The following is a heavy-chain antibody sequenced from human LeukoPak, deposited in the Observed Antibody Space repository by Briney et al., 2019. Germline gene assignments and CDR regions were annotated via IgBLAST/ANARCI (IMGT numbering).Heavy chain of an antibody. CDR2: IYYSGST. CDR3: ARLAVAGSHLYY. V-gene: IGHV4-39*01. D-gene: IGHD6-19*01. CDR1: GGSISSSSYY. Sequence: SETLSLTCTVSGGSISSSSYYWGWIRQPPGKGLEWIGSIYYSGSTYYNPSLKSRVTISVDTSKNQFSLKLCSVTAADTAVYYCARLAVAGSHLYYWAQGTLVTVSS. J-gene: IGHJ4*02.